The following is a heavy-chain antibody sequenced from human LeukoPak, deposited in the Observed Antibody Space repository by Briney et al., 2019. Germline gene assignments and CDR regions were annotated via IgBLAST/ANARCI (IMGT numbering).Heavy chain of an antibody. CDR1: GFTFDDYA. V-gene: IGHV3-9*01. CDR3: AKDTHSVIAAAGADY. D-gene: IGHD6-13*01. J-gene: IGHJ4*02. CDR2: ISWNSGSI. Sequence: GGSLRLSCAASGFTFDDYAMHWVRQAPGKGLEWVSGISWNSGSIGYADSVKGRFTISRDNAKNSLYLQMNSLRAEDTALYYCAKDTHSVIAAAGADYWGQGTLVTVSS.